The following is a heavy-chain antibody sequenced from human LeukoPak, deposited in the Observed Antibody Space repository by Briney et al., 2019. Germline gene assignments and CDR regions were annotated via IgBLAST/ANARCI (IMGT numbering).Heavy chain of an antibody. CDR1: GFTISSYE. V-gene: IGHV3-48*03. D-gene: IGHD1-26*01. Sequence: PGGSLRLSCAASGFTISSYEMNWIRQAPGKGLEWVSYISSSGSTIYYADSVKGRFTLSRDNAKNSLYLQMNSLRAEDTAVYYCARGSAVGATSNWFDPWGQGTLVTVSS. CDR2: ISSSGSTI. CDR3: ARGSAVGATSNWFDP. J-gene: IGHJ5*02.